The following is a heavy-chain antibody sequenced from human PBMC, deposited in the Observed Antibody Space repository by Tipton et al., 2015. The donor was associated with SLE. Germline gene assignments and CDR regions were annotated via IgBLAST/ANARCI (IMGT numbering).Heavy chain of an antibody. V-gene: IGHV4-34*01. Sequence: TLSLTCAVSGYSISSGYYWSWIRQPPGKGLEWIGEINHSGSTNYNPSLKSRVTISVDTSKNQFSLKLSSVTAADTAVYYCATLFSPNWGQGTLVTVSS. CDR2: INHSGST. CDR1: GYSISSGYY. J-gene: IGHJ4*02. CDR3: ATLFSPN.